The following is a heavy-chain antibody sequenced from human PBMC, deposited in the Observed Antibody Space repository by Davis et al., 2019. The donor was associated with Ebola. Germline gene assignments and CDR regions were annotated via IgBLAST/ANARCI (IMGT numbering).Heavy chain of an antibody. CDR3: ATRFSNSDGALDI. CDR2: IWYDGSVK. J-gene: IGHJ3*02. CDR1: GFIFSNSL. D-gene: IGHD1-7*01. Sequence: GESLKISCAASGFIFSNSLMHWVRQAPGKGLEWVGLIWYDGSVKYYGDSVKGRFTISRDNSKDSLYLEMTSLTVEDTGVYYCATRFSNSDGALDIWGQGTVVTVSS. V-gene: IGHV3-33*01.